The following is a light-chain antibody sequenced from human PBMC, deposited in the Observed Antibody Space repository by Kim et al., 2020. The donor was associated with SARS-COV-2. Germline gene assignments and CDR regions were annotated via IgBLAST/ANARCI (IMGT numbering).Light chain of an antibody. CDR1: QSVSSN. J-gene: IGKJ1*01. CDR2: GAS. CDR3: QQYGSSTWT. V-gene: IGKV3-20*01. Sequence: SPGERDTRSCRASQSVSSNLAWYQQKPGQAPRLLIYGASSRATDIPDRFSGSGSGTDFTLTISRLEPEDFAVYYCQQYGSSTWTFGQGTKVDIK.